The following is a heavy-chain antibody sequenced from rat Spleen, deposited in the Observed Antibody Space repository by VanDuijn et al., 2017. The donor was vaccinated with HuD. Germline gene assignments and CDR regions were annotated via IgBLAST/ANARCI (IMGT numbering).Heavy chain of an antibody. J-gene: IGHJ2*01. Sequence: EVQLVESGGGLVQPGRSLKLSCAASGFTFSNYYMAWVRQAPTKGLDWVAYISTGGGSTYYRDSVKGRFTISRDNAKSTLYLQMDSLKSEDTATCYCAREADKPFHYFDYWGQGVMVTVSS. D-gene: IGHD1-6*01. CDR3: AREADKPFHYFDY. CDR1: GFTFSNYY. CDR2: ISTGGGST. V-gene: IGHV5-27*01.